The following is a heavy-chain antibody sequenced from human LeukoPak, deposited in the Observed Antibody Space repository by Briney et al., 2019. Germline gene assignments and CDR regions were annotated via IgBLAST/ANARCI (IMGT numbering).Heavy chain of an antibody. D-gene: IGHD3-16*01. Sequence: GGSLRLSCVASGFTFSSYAMSWVRETPARGLGWVSSLRGNGDAFYADSVKGRFTLSRDESRNTVYLQLNKLRVEDTAIYYCAKASWVSTADAVLWGQGTVVTVSS. CDR2: LRGNGDA. V-gene: IGHV3-23*01. CDR1: GFTFSSYA. CDR3: AKASWVSTADAVL. J-gene: IGHJ4*02.